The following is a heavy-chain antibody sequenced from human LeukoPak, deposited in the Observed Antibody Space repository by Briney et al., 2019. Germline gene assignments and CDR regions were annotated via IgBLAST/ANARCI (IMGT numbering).Heavy chain of an antibody. CDR2: IYTSGST. CDR1: GGSISSYY. V-gene: IGHV4-4*07. D-gene: IGHD5-18*01. Sequence: SETLSLTCTVSGGSISSYYRSWIRQPASRGRAGVGRIYTSGSTNYNPSLKSRVTMSVDTSKNQFSLKLSSVTAADTAVYYCARSLVLFGYSYGLFDYWGQGTLVTVSS. J-gene: IGHJ4*02. CDR3: ARSLVLFGYSYGLFDY.